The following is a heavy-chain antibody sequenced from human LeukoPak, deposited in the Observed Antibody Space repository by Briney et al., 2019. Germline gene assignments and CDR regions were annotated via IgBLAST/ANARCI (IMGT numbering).Heavy chain of an antibody. CDR2: INHSGST. CDR1: GGSFSGYY. D-gene: IGHD3-9*01. J-gene: IGHJ4*02. V-gene: IGHV4-34*01. Sequence: SETLSLTCAVYGGSFSGYYWSWIRQPPGKGLEWIGEINHSGSTNYNPSLKSRVTISVDTSKNQFSLKLSSVTAADTAVYYCARAPDQNYDILTGPFDYWGQGTLVTVSS. CDR3: ARAPDQNYDILTGPFDY.